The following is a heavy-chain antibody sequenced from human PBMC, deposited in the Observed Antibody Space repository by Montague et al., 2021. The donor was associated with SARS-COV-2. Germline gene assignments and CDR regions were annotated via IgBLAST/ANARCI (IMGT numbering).Heavy chain of an antibody. CDR2: IYSSGTT. CDR1: GGSIRSSDNY. CDR3: ARGMYGLNETTDAFDI. V-gene: IGHV4-31*03. D-gene: IGHD3-10*01. J-gene: IGHJ3*02. Sequence: TLSLTCTVSGGSIRSSDNYWSWIRQPPGKGLEWIGYIYSSGTTYYNPSLRSRVTISVDTSKKQFSLKLSSVTAADTAVYYCARGMYGLNETTDAFDIWGQGTMVTVSS.